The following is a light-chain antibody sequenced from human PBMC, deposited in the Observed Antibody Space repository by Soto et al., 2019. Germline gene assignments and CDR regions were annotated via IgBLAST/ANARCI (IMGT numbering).Light chain of an antibody. V-gene: IGLV1-47*01. Sequence: QLVLTQPPSASGTPGQRVTISCSGSSSNIGSNYVYWFQQLPGTAPKLLIYRNNQRPSGVPDRFSGSKSGTSASLAISGLRSEDEADYYCAAWDDSLTCRVFGTGTKVTVL. CDR1: SSNIGSNY. J-gene: IGLJ1*01. CDR3: AAWDDSLTCRV. CDR2: RNN.